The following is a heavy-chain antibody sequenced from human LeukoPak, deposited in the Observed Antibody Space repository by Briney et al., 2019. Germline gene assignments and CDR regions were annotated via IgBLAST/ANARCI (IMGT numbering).Heavy chain of an antibody. V-gene: IGHV3-30-3*01. Sequence: PGRSLRLSCAASRFTFNNYPMHWVRQAPGKGLEWVAVISYDGSNKYYADSVKGRFTISRNNSKNTLYLQMNSLRAEDTAVYYCARGGGNCLDYWGQGTLVAVSS. CDR1: RFTFNNYP. D-gene: IGHD3-16*01. CDR2: ISYDGSNK. CDR3: ARGGGNCLDY. J-gene: IGHJ4*02.